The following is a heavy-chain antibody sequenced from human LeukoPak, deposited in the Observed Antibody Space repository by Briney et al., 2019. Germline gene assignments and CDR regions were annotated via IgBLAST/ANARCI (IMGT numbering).Heavy chain of an antibody. V-gene: IGHV3-72*01. CDR2: TRNKANSYTT. Sequence: PGGSLRLSCAASGFTFSDHYMDWVRQAPGKGLEWVGRTRNKANSYTTEYAASVKGRFTISGADSANSLYLQMNSLKTEDTAVYYCARVRYCSSTTCRGAFDIWGQGTMVTVSS. J-gene: IGHJ3*02. CDR3: ARVRYCSSTTCRGAFDI. CDR1: GFTFSDHY. D-gene: IGHD2-2*01.